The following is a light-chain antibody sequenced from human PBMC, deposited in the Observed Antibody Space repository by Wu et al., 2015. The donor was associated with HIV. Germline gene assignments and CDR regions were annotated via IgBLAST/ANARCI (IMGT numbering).Light chain of an antibody. V-gene: IGKV3-11*01. CDR2: GAS. CDR1: QTVSSF. J-gene: IGKJ3*01. Sequence: EVVLTQSPATLSLSPGERATLSCRASQTVSSFLAWYQQKPGQAPRLLIYGASNRASGIPARFSGSGSDTAFTLTISSLEPEDFALYYCQQRSNWPFTFGPGTQSGNQT. CDR3: QQRSNWPFT.